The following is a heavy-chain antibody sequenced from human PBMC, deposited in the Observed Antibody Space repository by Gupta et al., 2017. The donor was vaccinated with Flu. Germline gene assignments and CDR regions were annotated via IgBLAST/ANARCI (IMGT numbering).Heavy chain of an antibody. V-gene: IGHV1-69*01. CDR1: GDSFSSYS. CDR3: AMTLTNVHNQIKS. Sequence: QVTLVQSGAEVKRPGSSVKVSCKGSGDSFSSYSVNWVRQAPGAGLEWMGGLIHLVGNANDSLQFQCRVTISDAEPTNKVDMDVKRPKYADTDLYECAMTLTNVHNQIKSWGQGTLVTVSS. D-gene: IGHD4-17*01. CDR2: LIHLVGNA. J-gene: IGHJ5*02.